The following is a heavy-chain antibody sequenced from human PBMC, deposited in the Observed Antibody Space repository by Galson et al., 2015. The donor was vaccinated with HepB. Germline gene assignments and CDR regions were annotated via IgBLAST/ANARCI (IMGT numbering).Heavy chain of an antibody. CDR1: GFTFSSYA. CDR2: ISGSGGRE. CDR3: AKAGIATPGASSYYMDV. D-gene: IGHD6-13*01. Sequence: SLRLSCAASGFTFSSYAMSWVRQAPGKGLEWVSGISGSGGRENYADSVKGRFTISRDNSKNTLYLQMNSLRAEDTAVYYCAKAGIATPGASSYYMDVWGNGTTVTVSS. J-gene: IGHJ6*03. V-gene: IGHV3-23*01.